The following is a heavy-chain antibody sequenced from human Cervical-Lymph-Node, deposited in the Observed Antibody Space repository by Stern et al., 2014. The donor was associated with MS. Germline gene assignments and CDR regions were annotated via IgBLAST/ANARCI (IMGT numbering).Heavy chain of an antibody. CDR3: ARDSTNGRGEYFQN. Sequence: VQLEESGGGVVQPGRSLRLSCAASGFTFSTDAIHWIRQAPGKGLEWVALISYDGSSKYYADSVRGRFTISRDNSKNTLYLHMNSLRTEDTAVYYCARDSTNGRGEYFQNWGQGTLVTVSS. CDR1: GFTFSTDA. CDR2: ISYDGSSK. D-gene: IGHD1-14*01. J-gene: IGHJ1*01. V-gene: IGHV3-30-3*01.